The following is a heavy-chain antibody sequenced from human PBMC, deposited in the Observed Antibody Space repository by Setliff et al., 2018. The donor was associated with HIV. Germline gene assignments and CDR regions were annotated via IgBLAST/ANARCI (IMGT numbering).Heavy chain of an antibody. CDR3: ARDMKQWLVHPLGFDP. J-gene: IGHJ5*02. CDR2: MNQDGSEK. D-gene: IGHD6-19*01. V-gene: IGHV3-7*01. Sequence: GGSLRLSCEGSGITLRSHWMSWVRQAPGKGLEWVANMNQDGSEKYYVDSVKGRFTISRDNAKNSLYLQTNSLSAEDTAVYYCARDMKQWLVHPLGFDPWGQGTLVTVSS. CDR1: GITLRSHW.